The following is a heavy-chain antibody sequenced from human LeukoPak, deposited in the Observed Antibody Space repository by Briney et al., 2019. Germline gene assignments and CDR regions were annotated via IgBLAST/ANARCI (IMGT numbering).Heavy chain of an antibody. Sequence: GASVKVSCKASGGTFSSYAISWVRQAPGQGLEWMGGIIPIFGTANYAQKFQGRVTITTDESTSTAYMELSSLRSEDTAVYYCACYAIAARPRNFDYWGQGTLVTVSS. CDR1: GGTFSSYA. CDR3: ACYAIAARPRNFDY. CDR2: IIPIFGTA. D-gene: IGHD6-6*01. V-gene: IGHV1-69*05. J-gene: IGHJ4*02.